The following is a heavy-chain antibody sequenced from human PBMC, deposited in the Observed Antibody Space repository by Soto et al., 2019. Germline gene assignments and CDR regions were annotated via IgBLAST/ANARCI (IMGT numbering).Heavy chain of an antibody. D-gene: IGHD5-12*01. J-gene: IGHJ4*02. CDR1: GFTFSDYA. CDR3: ARAYNGYDFDY. Sequence: QVYLVESGGGVVQPGRSLRLSCAASGFTFSDYAMHWVRQAPGKGLEWVAVNTYDGSTKYYADSVKGRFTISRDNSKSALYLQMTSLRAEDTVVYYCARAYNGYDFDYWGQGTLVTVSS. CDR2: NTYDGSTK. V-gene: IGHV3-30-3*01.